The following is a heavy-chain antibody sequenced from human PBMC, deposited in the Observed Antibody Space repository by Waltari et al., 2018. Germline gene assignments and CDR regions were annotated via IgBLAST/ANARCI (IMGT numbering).Heavy chain of an antibody. CDR1: GGSFSGYY. D-gene: IGHD1-1*01. Sequence: QVQLQQWGAGLLKPSETLSLPCAVYGGSFSGYYWSWIRQPPGKGLEWIGEINHSGSTNYNPSLKSRVTISVDTSKNQFSLKLSSVTAADTAVYYCARGRRTHYNRGSDAFDIWGQGTMVTVSS. J-gene: IGHJ3*02. CDR3: ARGRRTHYNRGSDAFDI. V-gene: IGHV4-34*01. CDR2: INHSGST.